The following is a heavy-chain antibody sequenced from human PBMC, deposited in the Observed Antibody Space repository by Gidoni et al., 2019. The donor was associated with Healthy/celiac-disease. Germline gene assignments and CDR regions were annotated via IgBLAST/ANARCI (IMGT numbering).Heavy chain of an antibody. Sequence: QVQLQQWGAGLLPPSVTLSLTCAVYGGSFSGYYWSWIRQPQGKGLEWIGEINHSGSTNYNPSLKSRVTISVDTSKNQFSLKLSSVTAADTAGYYCARGHTCQYSSSWNYYYYGMDVWGQGTTVTVSS. CDR2: INHSGST. CDR1: GGSFSGYY. J-gene: IGHJ6*02. V-gene: IGHV4-34*01. D-gene: IGHD6-13*01. CDR3: ARGHTCQYSSSWNYYYYGMDV.